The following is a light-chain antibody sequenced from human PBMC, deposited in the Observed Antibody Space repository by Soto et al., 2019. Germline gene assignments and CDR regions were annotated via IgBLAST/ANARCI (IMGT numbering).Light chain of an antibody. CDR2: DVS. Sequence: QSALTQPASVSGAPGQSITLSFTGTSSDVGGYNYVSWYQQHPGKAPKFMIYDVSNRPSGVSNRFSGSKSGNTASLTISGLQAEDEADYYCSSYTSSSTLVFGGGTKVTVL. V-gene: IGLV2-14*01. J-gene: IGLJ2*01. CDR3: SSYTSSSTLV. CDR1: SSDVGGYNY.